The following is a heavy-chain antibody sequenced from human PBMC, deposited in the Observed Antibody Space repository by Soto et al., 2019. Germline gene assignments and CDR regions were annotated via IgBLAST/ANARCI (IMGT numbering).Heavy chain of an antibody. Sequence: QVQLVQSGAEVKKPGSSVKVSCKASGGTFSSYAISWVRQAPGQGLEWMGGIIPIFGTANYAQKFQGRVTITADESTSTAYMELSSLRSGDTAVYYCARWHCRGGSCYLWFDPWGQGTLVTVSS. CDR2: IIPIFGTA. V-gene: IGHV1-69*01. D-gene: IGHD2-15*01. CDR1: GGTFSSYA. J-gene: IGHJ5*02. CDR3: ARWHCRGGSCYLWFDP.